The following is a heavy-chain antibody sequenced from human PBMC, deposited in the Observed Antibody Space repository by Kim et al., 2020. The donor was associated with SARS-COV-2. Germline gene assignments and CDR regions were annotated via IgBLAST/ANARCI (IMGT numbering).Heavy chain of an antibody. Sequence: SVEGRFTISRDNSKNTLYLQMNNRRAEDTALYYCVKEAAFTTVVVDYYFDFWGQGTLVTVSS. V-gene: IGHV3-30*02. CDR3: VKEAAFTTVVVDYYFDF. D-gene: IGHD2-15*01. J-gene: IGHJ4*02.